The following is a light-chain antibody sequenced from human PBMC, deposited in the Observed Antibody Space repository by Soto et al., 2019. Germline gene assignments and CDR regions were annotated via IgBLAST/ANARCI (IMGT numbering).Light chain of an antibody. Sequence: EIVMTHSPATLSVSPWEGATLSCRASQSVNGNLAWYQQKPGQVPRLLIYGVSIRLTTCPARFSGSGSGTDFTLTISRLEPEDFAVYYCQQYGSSPPVTFGQGTKVDIK. J-gene: IGKJ1*01. CDR1: QSVNGN. V-gene: IGKV3-20*01. CDR3: QQYGSSPPVT. CDR2: GVS.